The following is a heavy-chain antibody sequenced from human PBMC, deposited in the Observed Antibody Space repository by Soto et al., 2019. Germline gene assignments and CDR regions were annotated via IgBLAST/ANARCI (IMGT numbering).Heavy chain of an antibody. J-gene: IGHJ6*02. CDR3: ARDLTDYYYYGMDV. CDR2: IIPIFGTA. Sequence: SVKVSCKASGGTFSSYAISWVRQAPGQGLEWMGGIIPIFGTANYAQKFQGGVTITADESTSTAYMELSSLRSEDTAVYYCARDLTDYYYYGMDVWGQGTTVTVSS. CDR1: GGTFSSYA. V-gene: IGHV1-69*13.